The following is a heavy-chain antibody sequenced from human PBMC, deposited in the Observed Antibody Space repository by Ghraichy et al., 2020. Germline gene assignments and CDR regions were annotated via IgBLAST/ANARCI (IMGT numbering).Heavy chain of an antibody. CDR2: ISGSSTPI. D-gene: IGHD2-8*01. CDR3: ARLDCSNGVCIYWYFDL. J-gene: IGHJ2*01. Sequence: GGSLRLSCAASGFTFSNYGMNWVRQTPGKGLEWISYISGSSTPIYYADSVKGRFTISRDNAKNSLYLQMNSLRDEDTAVYYCARLDCSNGVCIYWYFDLWGRGTLVTVSS. V-gene: IGHV3-48*02. CDR1: GFTFSNYG.